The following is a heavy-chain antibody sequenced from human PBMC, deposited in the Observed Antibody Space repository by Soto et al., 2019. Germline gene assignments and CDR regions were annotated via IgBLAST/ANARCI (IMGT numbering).Heavy chain of an antibody. CDR2: INPSGGST. D-gene: IGHD2-2*02. CDR3: AREGLGYCSSTSCHRSYYYYGMDV. CDR1: GYTFTSYY. V-gene: IGHV1-46*01. J-gene: IGHJ6*02. Sequence: ASVKVSCKASGYTFTSYYMHWVRQAPGQGLEWMGIINPSGGSTSYAQKFQGRVTMTRDTSTSTVYMGLSSLRSEDTAVYYCAREGLGYCSSTSCHRSYYYYGMDVRGQGATVTVSS.